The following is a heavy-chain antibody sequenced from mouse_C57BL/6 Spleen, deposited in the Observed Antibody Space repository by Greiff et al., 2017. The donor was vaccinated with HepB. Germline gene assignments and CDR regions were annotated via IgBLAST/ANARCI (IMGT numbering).Heavy chain of an antibody. J-gene: IGHJ2*01. Sequence: QVQLKESGPELVKPGASVKLSCKASGYTFTSYDINWVKQRPGQGLEWIGWIYPRDGSTQYNEKFKGKATLTVDTSSSTAYMELHSLTSEDSAVYFCERGDLDYWGKGTTLTVSS. V-gene: IGHV1-85*01. CDR2: IYPRDGST. CDR1: GYTFTSYD. CDR3: ERGDLDY.